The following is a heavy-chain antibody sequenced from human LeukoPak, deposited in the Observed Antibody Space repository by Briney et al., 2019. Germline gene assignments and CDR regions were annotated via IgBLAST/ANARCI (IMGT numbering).Heavy chain of an antibody. J-gene: IGHJ4*02. CDR1: GFTFSSYW. D-gene: IGHD3-9*01. CDR3: AKDHSATYYDILTGYSTGYFDY. Sequence: GGSLRLSCAASGFTFSSYWMHWVRQAPGKGLEWVAVISYDGSNKYYADSVKGRFTISRDNSKNTLYLQMNSLRAEDTAVYYCAKDHSATYYDILTGYSTGYFDYWGQGTLVTVSS. CDR2: ISYDGSNK. V-gene: IGHV3-30*18.